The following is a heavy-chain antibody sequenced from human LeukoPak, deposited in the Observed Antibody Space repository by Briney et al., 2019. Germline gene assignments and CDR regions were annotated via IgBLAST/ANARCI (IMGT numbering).Heavy chain of an antibody. CDR1: GGSISSSSYY. Sequence: KPSETLSLTCTVSGGSISSSSYYWSWIRQPAGKGLEWIGRIYTSGSTNYNPSLKSRVTISVDTSKTQFSLKLSSVTAADTAVYYCARGESGSYFGYWGQGTLVTVSS. V-gene: IGHV4-61*02. D-gene: IGHD1-26*01. CDR3: ARGESGSYFGY. J-gene: IGHJ4*02. CDR2: IYTSGST.